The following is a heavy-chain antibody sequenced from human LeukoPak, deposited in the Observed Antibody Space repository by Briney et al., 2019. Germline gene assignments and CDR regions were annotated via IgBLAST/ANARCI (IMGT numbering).Heavy chain of an antibody. CDR1: RLSFSGQW. Sequence: GSLRLSCAASRLSFSGQWMNWVRQAPGQGLEWVAHIKYDGSEKYYADSVKGRFTISREDAKNSLSLQMDNVRAEDTAVYYCAYSNNLNYWGQGTLVNVSS. CDR3: AYSNNLNY. J-gene: IGHJ4*01. CDR2: IKYDGSEK. V-gene: IGHV3-7*01. D-gene: IGHD1-20*01.